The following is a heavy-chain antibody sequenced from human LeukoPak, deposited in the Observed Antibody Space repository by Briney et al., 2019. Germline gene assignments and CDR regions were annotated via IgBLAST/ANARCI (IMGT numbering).Heavy chain of an antibody. V-gene: IGHV3-21*01. J-gene: IGHJ4*02. Sequence: GGSLRLSCAASGFNFSNYCMNWVRQAPGKGLEWVSSITSSRSYTHYADSVKGRFAISRDNAMNSLYLQMDSLRAEDTAVYYCARSGAVADAADYWGQGILVTVSS. CDR1: GFNFSNYC. D-gene: IGHD6-19*01. CDR2: ITSSRSYT. CDR3: ARSGAVADAADY.